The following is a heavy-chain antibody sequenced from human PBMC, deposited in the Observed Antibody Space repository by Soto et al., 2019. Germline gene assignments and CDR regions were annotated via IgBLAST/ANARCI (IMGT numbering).Heavy chain of an antibody. CDR2: IYPGDSDT. CDR1: GYSFTSYW. Sequence: GESLKISCKGSGYSFTSYWIGWVRQMPGKGLEWMGIIYPGDSDTRYSPSFQGQVTISADKSISTAYLQWSSLKASDTAMYYCARQTPAVDYYYYGMDVWGQGTTVTVSS. V-gene: IGHV5-51*01. CDR3: ARQTPAVDYYYYGMDV. J-gene: IGHJ6*02.